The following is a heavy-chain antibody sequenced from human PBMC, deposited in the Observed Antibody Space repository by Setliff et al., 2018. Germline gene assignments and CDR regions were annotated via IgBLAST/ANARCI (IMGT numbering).Heavy chain of an antibody. CDR2: IYTGGST. CDR1: GVSVSRHY. D-gene: IGHD1-1*01. Sequence: LSLPCIVSGVSVSRHYWSWIRQPPGKTLEWIGYIYTGGSTTYNPSLKSRVTLSLDTSKNHLSLNLTSVTAADTVVYYCARDVWGAGTGWFDPWGLGILVTVSS. J-gene: IGHJ5*02. V-gene: IGHV4-4*08. CDR3: ARDVWGAGTGWFDP.